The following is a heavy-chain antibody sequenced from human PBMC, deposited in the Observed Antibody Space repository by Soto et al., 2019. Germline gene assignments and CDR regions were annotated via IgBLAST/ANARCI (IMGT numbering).Heavy chain of an antibody. D-gene: IGHD3-22*01. V-gene: IGHV1-18*01. J-gene: IGHJ4*02. CDR3: ARGYFYESSGYRNY. CDR2: ISAYNGNT. Sequence: ASVKVSCKASGYTFTSYGISWVRQAPGQGLEWMGWISAYNGNTKYAQKFQGRVTMTTDTSTSTAYMELRSLRSDDTAVYYCARGYFYESSGYRNYSGPGTLVTVSS. CDR1: GYTFTSYG.